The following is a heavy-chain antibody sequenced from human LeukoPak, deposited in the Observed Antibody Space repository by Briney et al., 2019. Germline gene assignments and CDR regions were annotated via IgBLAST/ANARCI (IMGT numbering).Heavy chain of an antibody. Sequence: SETLSLTCTVSGGSISSGSYHWSWIRQTAGKGLEWIGRIYTSGSTNYNPSLRSRVTISVDTSKNQFSLNLTSVTAADTAVYYCARSWGYDFWTGNLLDYWGQGTLVSVSS. CDR2: IYTSGST. D-gene: IGHD3-3*01. V-gene: IGHV4-61*02. J-gene: IGHJ4*02. CDR1: GGSISSGSYH. CDR3: ARSWGYDFWTGNLLDY.